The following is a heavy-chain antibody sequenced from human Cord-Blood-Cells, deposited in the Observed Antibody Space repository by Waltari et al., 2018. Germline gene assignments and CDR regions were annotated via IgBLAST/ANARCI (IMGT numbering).Heavy chain of an antibody. CDR2: INHSGST. Sequence: QVQLQQWVAGLLKPSETLSLTCAVYGGSFSVYSWLWIRQPPGTGLEGIGEINHSGSTNYNPSLKSRVTISVDTSKNQFSLKLSSVTAADTAVYYCARGLERDIVVVPAAIKLDPWGQGTLVTVSS. V-gene: IGHV4-34*01. CDR3: ARGLERDIVVVPAAIKLDP. J-gene: IGHJ5*02. D-gene: IGHD2-2*01. CDR1: GGSFSVYS.